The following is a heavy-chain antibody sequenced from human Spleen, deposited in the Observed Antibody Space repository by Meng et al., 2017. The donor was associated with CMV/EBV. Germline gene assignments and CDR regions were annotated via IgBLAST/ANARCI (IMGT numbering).Heavy chain of an antibody. J-gene: IGHJ4*02. D-gene: IGHD2-2*01. CDR2: IIACNGNI. Sequence: VMHPWDAVKISCKSSAYTFHSYVLRRVRQRPGQVLELLVWIIACNGNINYAHRLQGSVTMDTDTSKSKAYSELRSLRSVDTIDYYCAAEEFDVLVPATLQRYFNYLGQGTLVTVSS. CDR1: AYTFHSYV. V-gene: IGHV1-18*01. CDR3: AAEEFDVLVPATLQRYFNY.